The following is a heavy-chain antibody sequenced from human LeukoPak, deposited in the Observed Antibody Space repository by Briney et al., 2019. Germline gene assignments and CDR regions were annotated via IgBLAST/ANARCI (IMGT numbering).Heavy chain of an antibody. Sequence: GGSLRLSCAASGFTFSSYWMHWVRQAPGKGLVWVSRINSDGSSTSYADSVKGRFTISGDNAKNTLYLQMNSLRAVDTAVYYCARSYCTNGVCYNLYMDVWGKGTTVTVSS. J-gene: IGHJ6*03. CDR3: ARSYCTNGVCYNLYMDV. CDR2: INSDGSST. D-gene: IGHD2-8*01. V-gene: IGHV3-74*01. CDR1: GFTFSSYW.